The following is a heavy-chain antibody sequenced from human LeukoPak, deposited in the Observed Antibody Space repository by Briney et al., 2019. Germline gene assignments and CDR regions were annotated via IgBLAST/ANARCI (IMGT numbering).Heavy chain of an antibody. V-gene: IGHV4-61*08. Sequence: KTSETLSLTCTVSGGSISSGDYYWSWVRQPPGKGLEWIGYVYDSGATNYNPSLKSRLTISVDTSKNQFSLKLTSVTAADTAVYYCARGPDAFDIWGQGTMVTVSS. CDR2: VYDSGAT. CDR1: GGSISSGDYY. J-gene: IGHJ3*02. CDR3: ARGPDAFDI.